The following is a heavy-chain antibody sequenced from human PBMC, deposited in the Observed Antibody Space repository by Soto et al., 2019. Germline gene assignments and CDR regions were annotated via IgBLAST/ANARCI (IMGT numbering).Heavy chain of an antibody. Sequence: GASVKVSCKASGYTFTSYAISWVRQAPGQGLEWMGGIIPIFGTANYAQKFQGRVTITADESTSTAYMELSSLRSEDTAVYYCASYCSSTSCSNWFDPWGQGTLVTVSS. J-gene: IGHJ5*02. D-gene: IGHD2-2*01. CDR1: GYTFTSYA. CDR2: IIPIFGTA. CDR3: ASYCSSTSCSNWFDP. V-gene: IGHV1-69*13.